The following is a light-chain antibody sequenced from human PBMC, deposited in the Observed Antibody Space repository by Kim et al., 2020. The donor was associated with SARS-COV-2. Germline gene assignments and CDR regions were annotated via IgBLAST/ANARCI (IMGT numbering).Light chain of an antibody. V-gene: IGLV2-14*03. Sequence: QSALAQPASVSGSPGQSITISCTGTASDLVIFNYVSWYQQHPGKAPKLLIYDVSNRPSGVSYRFSGSKSDNTASLTISGLQAEDEADYYCSSFSTGSTRVVFGGGTKLTVL. J-gene: IGLJ2*01. CDR3: SSFSTGSTRVV. CDR2: DVS. CDR1: ASDLVIFNY.